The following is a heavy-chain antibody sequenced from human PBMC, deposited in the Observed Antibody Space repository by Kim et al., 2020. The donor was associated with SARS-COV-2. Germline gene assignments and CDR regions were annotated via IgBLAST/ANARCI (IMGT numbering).Heavy chain of an antibody. J-gene: IGHJ6*02. V-gene: IGHV4-34*01. Sequence: KRRVTISVATSKNQFSLKLSSVTAADTAVYYCARYIAVAGKNYYSGMDVWGQGTTVTVSS. D-gene: IGHD6-19*01. CDR3: ARYIAVAGKNYYSGMDV.